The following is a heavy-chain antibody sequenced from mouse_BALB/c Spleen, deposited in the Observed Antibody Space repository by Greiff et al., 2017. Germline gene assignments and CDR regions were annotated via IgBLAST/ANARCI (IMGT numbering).Heavy chain of an antibody. CDR2: IDPSDSYT. V-gene: IGHV1-69*02. D-gene: IGHD2-10*01. J-gene: IGHJ2*01. CDR3: KAYCGNYWSMDY. CDR1: GYTFTSYW. Sequence: QVQLQQPGAELVKPGASVKLSCKASGYTFTSYWMHWVKQRPGQGLEWIGEIDPSDSYTNYNQKFKDKATLTVDKSSSTAYMQLSSPTSEDSAVDYCKAYCGNYWSMDYWGQGTTLTVSS.